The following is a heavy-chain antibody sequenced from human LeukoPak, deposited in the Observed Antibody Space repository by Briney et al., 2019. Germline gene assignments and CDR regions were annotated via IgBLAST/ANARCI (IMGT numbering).Heavy chain of an antibody. CDR1: GYRFTTYW. D-gene: IGHD3-22*01. Sequence: GESLRISCRGSGYRFTTYWISWVRQMPGKGLEWMGRIDPSDSYTKYSPSFQGQVTISADKSISTAYLQWSSLKASDTAMYYCARHTSGGGSGYGDYWGQGTLVTVSS. J-gene: IGHJ4*02. CDR3: ARHTSGGGSGYGDY. V-gene: IGHV5-10-1*01. CDR2: IDPSDSYT.